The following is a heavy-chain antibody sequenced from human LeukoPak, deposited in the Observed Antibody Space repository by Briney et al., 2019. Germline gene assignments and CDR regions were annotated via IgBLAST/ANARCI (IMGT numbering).Heavy chain of an antibody. D-gene: IGHD3-22*01. CDR2: IYSGGST. Sequence: GGSLRLSCAASGFTVSSNYMSWVRQAPGKGLEWVSVIYSGGSTYYADSVKGRFTISRDNSKNTLYLQMNSLRAEDTAVYYCARDPLDYYDSSGYYDYWGQGTLVTVSS. V-gene: IGHV3-66*01. J-gene: IGHJ4*02. CDR1: GFTVSSNY. CDR3: ARDPLDYYDSSGYYDY.